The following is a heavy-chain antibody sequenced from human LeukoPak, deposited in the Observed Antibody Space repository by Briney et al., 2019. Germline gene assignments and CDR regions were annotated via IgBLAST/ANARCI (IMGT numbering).Heavy chain of an antibody. D-gene: IGHD3-3*01. Sequence: ASVNVSCKASGYTFSSYGISWVRQAPGQGLEWMGWISAYNGNTNYAQKLQGRVTMTTDTSTSTAYMELRSLRSDDTAVYYCAREYYDFWSGHNDYWGQGTLVTVSS. CDR3: AREYYDFWSGHNDY. J-gene: IGHJ4*02. V-gene: IGHV1-18*01. CDR2: ISAYNGNT. CDR1: GYTFSSYG.